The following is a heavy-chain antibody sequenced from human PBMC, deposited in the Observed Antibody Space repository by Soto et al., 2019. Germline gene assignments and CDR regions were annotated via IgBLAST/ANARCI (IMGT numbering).Heavy chain of an antibody. CDR3: VTVNLVGAAYYFDY. Sequence: TSETLSLTCTVSGGSIRNGDYYWGWIRQPPGKGLEWIGYVYYSGTTYSHPSLNSRVSISVDTSENQFSLRLTSVTAADTAVYYCVTVNLVGAAYYFDYWGPGTLVTVSS. V-gene: IGHV4-30-4*01. D-gene: IGHD1-26*01. CDR2: VYYSGTT. J-gene: IGHJ4*02. CDR1: GGSIRNGDYY.